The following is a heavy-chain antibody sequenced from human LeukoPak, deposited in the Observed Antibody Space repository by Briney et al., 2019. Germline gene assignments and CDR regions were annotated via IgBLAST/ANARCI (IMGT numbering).Heavy chain of an antibody. CDR3: ARSGLDSRYYFGMDV. CDR2: VYYSGST. V-gene: IGHV4-59*11. Sequence: SETLSLTCTVSGGSISNHYWSWIRQAPGKGLEWIGYVYYSGSTNYNPSVKSRVTISVDTSKSQFSLKLRSVTAADTAVYYCARSGLDSRYYFGMDVWGQGTTVTVSS. D-gene: IGHD5-12*01. J-gene: IGHJ6*02. CDR1: GGSISNHY.